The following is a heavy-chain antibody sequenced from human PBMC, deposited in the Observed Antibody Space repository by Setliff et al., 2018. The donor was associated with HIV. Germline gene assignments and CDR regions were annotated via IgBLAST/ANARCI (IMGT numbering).Heavy chain of an antibody. CDR3: ARGDYPLSTVATIKGVVWFDP. D-gene: IGHD5-12*01. V-gene: IGHV4-34*01. CDR1: GGPLSGHY. J-gene: IGHJ5*02. Sequence: PSETLSLTCAVYGGPLSGHYWSWIRQPPGQGLEWIGETGHSGKTNYNPSLKSRVTISVDTSKNQFSLKLSSVTAADTAVYYCARGDYPLSTVATIKGVVWFDPWGQGTLVTVSS. CDR2: TGHSGKT.